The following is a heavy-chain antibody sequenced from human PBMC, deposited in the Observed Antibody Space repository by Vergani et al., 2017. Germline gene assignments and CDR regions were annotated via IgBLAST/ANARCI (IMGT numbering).Heavy chain of an antibody. D-gene: IGHD3-22*01. CDR1: GFNFSSYG. CDR3: AKASRSVVMWYYGMDV. Sequence: VQLVESGGGVVQPGGSLRLSCAASGFNFSSYGMHWVRQAPGKGLEWVAFIRYDGSNKYYADSVKGRFTISRDNSKNKLYLQMNSLRAEDTAVYYCAKASRSVVMWYYGMDVWDQGTTVTVSS. V-gene: IGHV3-30*02. CDR2: IRYDGSNK. J-gene: IGHJ6*02.